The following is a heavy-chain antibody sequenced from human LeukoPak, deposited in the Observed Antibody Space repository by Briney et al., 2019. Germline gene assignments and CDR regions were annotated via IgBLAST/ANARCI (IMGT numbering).Heavy chain of an antibody. Sequence: SETLSLTCAVYGGSFSGYYWSWIRQPPGKGLEWIGEINHSGSTNYNPSLKSRVTISVDTSKNQFSLKLSSVTAADTAVYYCAGGTTPGVFWGQGALATVSS. CDR1: GGSFSGYY. CDR3: AGGTTPGVF. CDR2: INHSGST. D-gene: IGHD3-10*01. V-gene: IGHV4-34*01. J-gene: IGHJ4*02.